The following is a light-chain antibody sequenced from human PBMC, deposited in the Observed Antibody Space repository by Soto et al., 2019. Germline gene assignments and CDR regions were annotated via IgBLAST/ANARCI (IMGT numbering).Light chain of an antibody. CDR2: DAS. Sequence: EVVMTQSPDTQSVSPGQTATLSCRASQSVNRDLLWYQQRPGQAPRLIIYDASTRATDIPPRFSGRGSGTEFTLTISNLQSEECAVYYCQQASNWPRTFGQGTQVEI. J-gene: IGKJ1*01. CDR1: QSVNRD. V-gene: IGKV3-15*01. CDR3: QQASNWPRT.